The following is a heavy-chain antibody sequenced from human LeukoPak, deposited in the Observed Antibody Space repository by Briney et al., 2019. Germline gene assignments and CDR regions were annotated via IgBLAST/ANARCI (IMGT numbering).Heavy chain of an antibody. D-gene: IGHD3-10*01. CDR1: GITSRNYG. CDR3: ARVLYGSGSYYHFDY. Sequence: GGSLRLSCVASGITSRNYGMHWVRQAPGKGLEWVAVIWYDGSNKYYADSVKGRFTISRDNSKNTLYLQMNSLRAEDTAVYYCARVLYGSGSYYHFDYWGQGTLVTVSS. V-gene: IGHV3-33*01. J-gene: IGHJ4*02. CDR2: IWYDGSNK.